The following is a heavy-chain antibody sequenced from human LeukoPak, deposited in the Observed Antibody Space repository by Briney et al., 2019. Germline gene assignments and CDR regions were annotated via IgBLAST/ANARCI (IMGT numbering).Heavy chain of an antibody. CDR2: IYYIGST. CDR3: ARDYAFDI. CDR1: GDSISSYY. Sequence: SETLSLTCTVSGDSISSYYWSWIRQPPGKGLEWIGYIYYIGSTNYNPSLKSRVTISVDTSKNQFSLKLSSVTAADTAIYYCARDYAFDIWGQGTMVTVSS. J-gene: IGHJ3*02. V-gene: IGHV4-59*01.